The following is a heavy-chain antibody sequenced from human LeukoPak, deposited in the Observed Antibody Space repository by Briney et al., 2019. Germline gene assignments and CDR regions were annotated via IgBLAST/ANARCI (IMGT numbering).Heavy chain of an antibody. CDR3: AREWRYYYDSSGYGVGWFDP. V-gene: IGHV1-69*13. J-gene: IGHJ5*02. Sequence: SVKVSCKASGGTFSSYAISWVRQAPGQGLEWMGGIIPIFGTANYAQKFQGGVTITADESTSTAYMELSSLRSEDTAVYYCAREWRYYYDSSGYGVGWFDPWGQGTLVTVSS. CDR2: IIPIFGTA. CDR1: GGTFSSYA. D-gene: IGHD3-22*01.